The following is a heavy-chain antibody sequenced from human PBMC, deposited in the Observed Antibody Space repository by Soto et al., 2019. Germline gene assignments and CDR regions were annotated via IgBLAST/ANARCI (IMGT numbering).Heavy chain of an antibody. CDR3: ATQFTTMDYFDY. J-gene: IGHJ4*02. D-gene: IGHD3-10*01. V-gene: IGHV1-24*01. Sequence: ASVKVSCKVSGYTLTELSMHWVRQAPGKGLEWMGGFDPEDGETIYAQKFQGRVTMTEDTSTDTAYMELSSLRSEDTAVYYCATQFTTMDYFDYWGQGTLVTVSS. CDR2: FDPEDGET. CDR1: GYTLTELS.